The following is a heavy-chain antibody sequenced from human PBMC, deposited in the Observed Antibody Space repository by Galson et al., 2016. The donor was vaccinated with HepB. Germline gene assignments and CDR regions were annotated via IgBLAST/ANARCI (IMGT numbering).Heavy chain of an antibody. D-gene: IGHD1-1*01. CDR3: VRSVLRGWNVRDY. J-gene: IGHJ4*02. CDR1: GYSFTAYW. V-gene: IGHV5-51*01. CDR2: IYPPDSDT. Sequence: QSGAEVKKPGESLKISCKASGYSFTAYWIGWVRQMPGKGLEWMGIIYPPDSDTRYSPSFQGQVTISADKSIATAYLQWSSLKASDTAMSYCVRSVLRGWNVRDYWGQGTLVSVSS.